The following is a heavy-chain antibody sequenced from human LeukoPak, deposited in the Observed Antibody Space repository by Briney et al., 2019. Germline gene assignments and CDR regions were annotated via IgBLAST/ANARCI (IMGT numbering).Heavy chain of an antibody. CDR1: GGSISSSLYH. V-gene: IGHV4-39*01. CDR3: ARQIVGTSWNYYYSYIDV. CDR2: VFHSGNT. Sequence: SETLSLTCSVSGGSISSSLYHWGWLRQPPGKGLEWIGNVFHSGNTYSSPSLQSRVAFSVDTSKNQFSLKLTSVTATDSAVYYCARQIVGTSWNYYYSYIDVWGKGTSVSVSS. D-gene: IGHD1-1*01. J-gene: IGHJ6*03.